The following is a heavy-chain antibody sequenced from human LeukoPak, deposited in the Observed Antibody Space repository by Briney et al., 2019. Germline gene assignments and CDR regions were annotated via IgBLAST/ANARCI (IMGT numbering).Heavy chain of an antibody. V-gene: IGHV3-30-3*01. Sequence: PGRSLRLSCAASGFTFSSYAMHWVRQAPGKGLEWVAVISYDGSNKYYADSVKGRFTISRDNSKNTLYLQMNSLRAEDTAVYYCARTFVRAATRYYGMDVWGQGATVTVSS. J-gene: IGHJ6*02. CDR3: ARTFVRAATRYYGMDV. CDR1: GFTFSSYA. D-gene: IGHD2-15*01. CDR2: ISYDGSNK.